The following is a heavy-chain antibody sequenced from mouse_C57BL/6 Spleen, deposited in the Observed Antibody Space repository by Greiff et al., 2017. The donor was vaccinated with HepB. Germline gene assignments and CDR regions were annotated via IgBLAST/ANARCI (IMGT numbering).Heavy chain of an antibody. D-gene: IGHD4-1*01. CDR2: ISDGGSYT. CDR1: GFTFSSYA. V-gene: IGHV5-4*03. Sequence: EVMLVESGGGLVKPGGSLKLSCAASGFTFSSYAMSWVRQTPEKRLEWVATISDGGSYTYYPDNVKGRFTISRDNAKNNLYLQMSHLKSEDTAMYYCARRGNWVFDYWGQGTTLTVSS. J-gene: IGHJ2*01. CDR3: ARRGNWVFDY.